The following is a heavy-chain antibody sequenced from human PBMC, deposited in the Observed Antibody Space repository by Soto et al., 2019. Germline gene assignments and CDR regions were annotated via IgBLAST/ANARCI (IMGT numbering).Heavy chain of an antibody. J-gene: IGHJ6*03. CDR2: YGGSGGST. V-gene: IGHV3-23*01. Sequence: DVQLLESGGGLVQRGGSLRLSCAASGFTFSTYGMTWVRQAPGKGLEWVSYGGSGGSTYYADSVKGRFTISRDNSKNTLHLQMNSLRAEDTAVYYCVKFRGRAYHYYYMDVWGNGTTVTVSS. CDR3: VKFRGRAYHYYYMDV. D-gene: IGHD3-16*01. CDR1: GFTFSTYG.